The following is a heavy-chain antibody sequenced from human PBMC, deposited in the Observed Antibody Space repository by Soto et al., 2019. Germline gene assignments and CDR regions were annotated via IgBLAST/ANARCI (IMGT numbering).Heavy chain of an antibody. CDR1: GGTFSGHA. CDR2: LIPLFGTT. J-gene: IGHJ4*02. V-gene: IGHV1-69*06. D-gene: IGHD7-27*01. CDR3: ARGPNWGYRCDS. Sequence: QVQLVQSGAEVKKPGSSVKVSCEASGGTFSGHAISWLRQAPGQGPEWMGGLIPLFGTTQHAQNFQDRLTVIADKSTSTAYMELTSLRFGATAIYYCARGPNWGYRCDSWGQGALVSVSS.